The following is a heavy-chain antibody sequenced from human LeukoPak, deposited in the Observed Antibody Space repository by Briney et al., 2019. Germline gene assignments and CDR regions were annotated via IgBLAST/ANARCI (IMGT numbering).Heavy chain of an antibody. D-gene: IGHD4-17*01. Sequence: GGSLRLSCAASGFTFNSYAMSWVRQAPGKGLEWVSAISGSGGSTYYADSVKGRFTISRDNSKNTLYLQMNSLRAEDTAVYYCAKDPPIYGAKERYFDYWGQGTLVTVSS. CDR3: AKDPPIYGAKERYFDY. CDR2: ISGSGGST. V-gene: IGHV3-23*01. J-gene: IGHJ4*02. CDR1: GFTFNSYA.